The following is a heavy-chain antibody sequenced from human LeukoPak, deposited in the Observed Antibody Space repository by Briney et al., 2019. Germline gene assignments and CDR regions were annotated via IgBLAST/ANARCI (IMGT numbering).Heavy chain of an antibody. Sequence: SETLSLTCAVYGGSFSGYYWSWIRQPPGKGLEWIGEINHSGSTNYNPSLKSRVTISVDTSKNQSSPKLSSVTAADTAVYYCARGRSYYYGSGSYYTVYGMDVWGQGTTVTVSS. D-gene: IGHD3-10*01. CDR2: INHSGST. J-gene: IGHJ6*02. CDR3: ARGRSYYYGSGSYYTVYGMDV. V-gene: IGHV4-34*01. CDR1: GGSFSGYY.